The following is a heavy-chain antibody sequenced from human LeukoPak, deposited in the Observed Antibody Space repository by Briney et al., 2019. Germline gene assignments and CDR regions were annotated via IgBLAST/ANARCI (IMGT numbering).Heavy chain of an antibody. D-gene: IGHD4-23*01. V-gene: IGHV3-23*01. J-gene: IGHJ4*02. CDR2: ITGSTRTT. CDR1: GFSFSAYG. CDR3: ARVSGLVVTVLGPKGRNYFDS. Sequence: PGGTLRLSCAASGFSFSAYGMSWVRQAPGEGLEWVSSITGSTRTTYYADSVKGRFTISRDNSKNTIYLQMNSLRAEDTAVYFCARVSGLVVTVLGPKGRNYFDSWGQGTLVTVSS.